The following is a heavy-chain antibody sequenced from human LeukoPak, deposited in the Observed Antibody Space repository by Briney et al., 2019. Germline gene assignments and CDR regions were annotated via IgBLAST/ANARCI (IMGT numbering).Heavy chain of an antibody. V-gene: IGHV1-2*02. Sequence: ASVKVSCKASGYTFTGYYIHWMRQAPGQGLEWMGWMNPNRGDISYAQKFQGRVTMTRDTPINTAYMELSGLTSGDTAVYYCGRRRIDCSDTGCYVDYWGQGTLVTVSS. CDR3: GRRRIDCSDTGCYVDY. D-gene: IGHD2-15*01. CDR1: GYTFTGYY. CDR2: MNPNRGDI. J-gene: IGHJ4*02.